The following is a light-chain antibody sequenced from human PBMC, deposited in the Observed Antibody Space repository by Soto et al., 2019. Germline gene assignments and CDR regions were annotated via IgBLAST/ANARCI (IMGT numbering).Light chain of an antibody. CDR1: QSVSSN. J-gene: IGKJ5*01. V-gene: IGKV3-15*01. CDR2: GAS. Sequence: EIVMTQSPATLSVSPGERATLSCRASQSVSSNLAWYQLQPGQAPRLLIYGASNRATGIPARFSGSGSGTEFTLTISSLQSEDFAVYYCQQYNLWPPITFGQGTRLVIK. CDR3: QQYNLWPPIT.